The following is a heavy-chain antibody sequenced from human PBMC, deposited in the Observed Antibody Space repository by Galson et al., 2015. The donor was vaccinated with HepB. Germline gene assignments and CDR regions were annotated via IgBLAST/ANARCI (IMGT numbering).Heavy chain of an antibody. D-gene: IGHD3-3*01. Sequence: VKKPGESLKISCKGSGYSFTSYWIGWVRQMPGKGLEWMGIIYPGDSDTRYSPSFQGQVTISADKSISTAYLQWSSLKASDTAMYYCARPFTNTIFGVVDAFDIWGQGTMVTVSS. CDR2: IYPGDSDT. CDR1: GYSFTSYW. V-gene: IGHV5-51*03. J-gene: IGHJ3*02. CDR3: ARPFTNTIFGVVDAFDI.